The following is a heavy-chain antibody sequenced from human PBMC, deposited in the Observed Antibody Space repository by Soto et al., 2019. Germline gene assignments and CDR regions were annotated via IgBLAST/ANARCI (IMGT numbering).Heavy chain of an antibody. CDR1: GFTFSSYG. D-gene: IGHD5-12*01. CDR3: AKGVEMATHG. Sequence: GGSLRLSCAASGFTFSSYGMHWVRQAPGKGLEWVAVISYDGSNKYYADSVKGRFTISRDNSKNTLYLQMNSLRAEDTAVYYCAKGVEMATHGWGQGTLVTVYS. CDR2: ISYDGSNK. V-gene: IGHV3-30*18. J-gene: IGHJ4*02.